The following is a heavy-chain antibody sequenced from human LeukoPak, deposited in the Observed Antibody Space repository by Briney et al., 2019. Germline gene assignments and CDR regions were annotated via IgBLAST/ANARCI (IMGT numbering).Heavy chain of an antibody. CDR1: GGSISSYY. V-gene: IGHV4-4*07. CDR2: VYTSGST. D-gene: IGHD2-15*01. J-gene: IGHJ4*02. CDR3: ARLVLPGYCSGGSCAQDY. Sequence: SETLSLTCTVSGGSISSYYWSWIRQPAGKGLEWIGRVYTSGSTNYNPSLKSRVTMSVDTSKNQFSLRLSSVTAADTAVYYCARLVLPGYCSGGSCAQDYWGQGTLVTVSS.